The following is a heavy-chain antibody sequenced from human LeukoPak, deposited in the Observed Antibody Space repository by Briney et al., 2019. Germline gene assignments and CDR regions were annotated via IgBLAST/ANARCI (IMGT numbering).Heavy chain of an antibody. J-gene: IGHJ6*02. Sequence: GGSLRPSCAASGFTFSSYSMNWVRQAPGKGLEWVSSISSSSSYIYYADSVKGRFTISRDNSRNTLYLQMNSLRAEDTAVYYCAKEYSSGWAHYYYYGMDVWGQGTTVTVSS. V-gene: IGHV3-21*04. CDR1: GFTFSSYS. CDR3: AKEYSSGWAHYYYYGMDV. CDR2: ISSSSSYI. D-gene: IGHD6-19*01.